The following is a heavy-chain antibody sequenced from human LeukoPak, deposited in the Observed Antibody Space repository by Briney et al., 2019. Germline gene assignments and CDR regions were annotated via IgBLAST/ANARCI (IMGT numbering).Heavy chain of an antibody. CDR2: IIPIFGTA. Sequence: SVNVSCKASGGTFSSYAISWVRQAPGQELEWMGGIIPIFGTANFAQKFQGRVTLTADKSTSTAYMELSSLRSENTAVYYCARGRVDIVATILCSWGHGTLVTASS. CDR3: ARGRVDIVATILCS. J-gene: IGHJ5*01. D-gene: IGHD5-12*01. V-gene: IGHV1-69*06. CDR1: GGTFSSYA.